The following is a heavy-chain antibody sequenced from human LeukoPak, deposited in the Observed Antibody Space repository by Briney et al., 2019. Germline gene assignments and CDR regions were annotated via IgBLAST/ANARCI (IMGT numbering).Heavy chain of an antibody. CDR1: GFTFSDYY. D-gene: IGHD2-15*01. V-gene: IGHV3-11*04. Sequence: GGSLRLSCAASGFTFSDYYMSWIRQAPGRGLEWVSYISSSGSTIYYADSVKGRFTISRDNAKNSLYPQMNSLRAEDTAVYYCARDSLYCSGGSCHSHFDYWGQGTLVTVSS. J-gene: IGHJ4*02. CDR3: ARDSLYCSGGSCHSHFDY. CDR2: ISSSGSTI.